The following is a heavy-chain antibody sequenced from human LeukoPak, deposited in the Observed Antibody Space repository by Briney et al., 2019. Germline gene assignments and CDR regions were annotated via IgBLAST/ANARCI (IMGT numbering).Heavy chain of an antibody. J-gene: IGHJ4*02. CDR2: IYYSGST. Sequence: PSETLSLTCTVSGGSISSYYWSWIRQPPGKGLEWIGYIYYSGSTNYNPSLKSRVTISVDTSKNQFSLKLSSVTAADTAVYYCARGKAEYYDFWSGTIFDYWGQGTLSPSPQ. V-gene: IGHV4-59*01. D-gene: IGHD3-3*01. CDR3: ARGKAEYYDFWSGTIFDY. CDR1: GGSISSYY.